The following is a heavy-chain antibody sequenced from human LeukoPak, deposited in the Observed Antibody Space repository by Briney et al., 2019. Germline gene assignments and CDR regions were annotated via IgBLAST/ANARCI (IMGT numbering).Heavy chain of an antibody. CDR1: GFTFSSYS. J-gene: IGHJ3*02. V-gene: IGHV3-21*01. Sequence: TGGSLRLSCAASGFTFSSYSMNWVRQAPGKGLEWVSSISSSSSYIYYADSVKGRFTISRDNAKNSLYLQMNSLRAEDTAVYYCARARGSYAFDIWGQGTMVTVSS. D-gene: IGHD2-15*01. CDR2: ISSSSSYI. CDR3: ARARGSYAFDI.